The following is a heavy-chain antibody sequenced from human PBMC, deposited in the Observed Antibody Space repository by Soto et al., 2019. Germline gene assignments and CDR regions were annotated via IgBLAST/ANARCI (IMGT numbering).Heavy chain of an antibody. CDR3: ARETTPFGPAFDP. J-gene: IGHJ5*02. V-gene: IGHV3-74*01. CDR2: INSDGSST. Sequence: GGSLRLSCAASGFTFSSYWMHWVRQAPGKGLVWVSRINSDGSSTSYADSVKGRFTISRDNAKNTLYLQMNSLRAEDMAVYYCARETTPFGPAFDPWGQGTLVTVSS. CDR1: GFTFSSYW. D-gene: IGHD4-17*01.